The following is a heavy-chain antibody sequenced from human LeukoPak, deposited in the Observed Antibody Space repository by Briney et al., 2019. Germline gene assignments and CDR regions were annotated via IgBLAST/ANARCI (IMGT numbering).Heavy chain of an antibody. V-gene: IGHV4-59*08. D-gene: IGHD6-19*01. Sequence: SETLSLTCTVSGGSISSYFWSWIRQPPGKGLEWIGYIYYSGSTNYNPSLKSRATMSVDTSKNQFSLKLSSVTAADTAVYYCARIDRAVAGTIDYWGQGTLVTVPS. J-gene: IGHJ4*02. CDR2: IYYSGST. CDR3: ARIDRAVAGTIDY. CDR1: GGSISSYF.